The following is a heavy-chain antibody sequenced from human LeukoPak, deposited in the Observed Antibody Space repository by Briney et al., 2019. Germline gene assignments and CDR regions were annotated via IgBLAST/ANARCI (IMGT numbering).Heavy chain of an antibody. CDR1: GGSIISYY. D-gene: IGHD6-6*01. CDR3: ARHISSSSLAFDY. V-gene: IGHV4-59*08. J-gene: IGHJ4*02. Sequence: SETLSLTCTVSGGSIISYYRSWIRQAPGKGLEWIGYIYTTGTTNYNPSLKSRVTISGDTSKNQFSLKLNSVTAADTAVYYCARHISSSSLAFDYWGQGTLVTVSS. CDR2: IYTTGTT.